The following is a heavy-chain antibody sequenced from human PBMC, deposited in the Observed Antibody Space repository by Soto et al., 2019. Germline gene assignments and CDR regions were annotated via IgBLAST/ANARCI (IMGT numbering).Heavy chain of an antibody. V-gene: IGHV4-31*01. D-gene: IGHD2-15*01. Sequence: QVQLQESGPGLVKPSQTLSLTCTVSGGSISRGGYYWSWIRQHPGKGLEWIGYIYYSGSTYYNPSIMSQDTISVDTSKNQFSLKLSYVTAADTTVYYCARELQEHWFDPWGQGTLVTVSS. CDR1: GGSISRGGYY. CDR2: IYYSGST. J-gene: IGHJ5*02. CDR3: ARELQEHWFDP.